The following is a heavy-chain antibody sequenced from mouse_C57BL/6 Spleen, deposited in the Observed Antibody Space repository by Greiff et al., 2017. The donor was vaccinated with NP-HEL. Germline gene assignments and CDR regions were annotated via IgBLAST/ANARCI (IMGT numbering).Heavy chain of an antibody. CDR3: ARIWGDAMDY. D-gene: IGHD4-1*01. CDR1: GYAFSSYW. J-gene: IGHJ4*01. CDR2: IYPGDGDT. Sequence: VKLVESGAELVKPGASVKISCKASGYAFSSYWMNWVKQRPGKGLEWIGQIYPGDGDTNYNGKFKGKATLTADKSSSTAYMQLSSLTSEDSAVYFCARIWGDAMDYWGQGTSVTVSS. V-gene: IGHV1-80*01.